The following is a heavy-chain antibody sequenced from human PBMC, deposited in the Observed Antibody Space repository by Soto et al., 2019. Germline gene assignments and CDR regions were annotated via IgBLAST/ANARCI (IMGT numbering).Heavy chain of an antibody. CDR3: AKGGRAFYPRFLVN. J-gene: IGHJ1*01. CDR1: GFSFGDYA. D-gene: IGHD3-16*01. CDR2: IGDNGNSP. V-gene: IGHV3-23*01. Sequence: LRLSCAASGFSFGDYAMSWVRQAPGKGLEWVSGIGDNGNSPYYADSVRGRFTISRDNSKNTLFLQMNGLRAEDTAIYYCAKGGRAFYPRFLVNWGLGTLLNVSS.